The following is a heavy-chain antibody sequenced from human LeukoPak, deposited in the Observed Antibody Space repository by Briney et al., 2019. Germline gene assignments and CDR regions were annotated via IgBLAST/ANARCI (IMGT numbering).Heavy chain of an antibody. V-gene: IGHV4-39*01. Sequence: PSETLSLTCTVSVGSISSSSYYWGWIRQPPGKGLEWIGTIYYSESTYYNPSLKSRVTISVDTSKNQFSLKLSSVPAADTAVYYCASRYDYSNYIDYWGQGTLVTVSS. CDR3: ASRYDYSNYIDY. CDR1: VGSISSSSYY. D-gene: IGHD4-11*01. CDR2: IYYSEST. J-gene: IGHJ4*02.